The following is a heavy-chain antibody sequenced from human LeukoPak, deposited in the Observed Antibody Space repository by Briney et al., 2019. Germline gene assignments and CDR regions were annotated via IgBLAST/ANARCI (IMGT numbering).Heavy chain of an antibody. CDR2: ISSSGSTI. D-gene: IGHD3-9*01. J-gene: IGHJ4*02. CDR1: GFTFSSYE. V-gene: IGHV3-48*03. Sequence: PGGSLRLSCAASGFTFSSYEMNWVRQAPGKGLEWVSYISSSGSTIYYADSVKGRFTISRDNAKNSLYLQMNGLRAEDTAVYYCASQTYYDILTGYGGESHWGQGTLVTVSS. CDR3: ASQTYYDILTGYGGESH.